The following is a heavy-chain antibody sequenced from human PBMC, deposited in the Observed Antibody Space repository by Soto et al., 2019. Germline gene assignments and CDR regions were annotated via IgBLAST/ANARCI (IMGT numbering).Heavy chain of an antibody. Sequence: EVQLVESGGGLVQPGGSLRLSCAASGFTVSNNYMRWVRQAPGKGLEWVSLIYSGCATYYADSVKGIFTISRDNSKNTLYLQMNSLRAEDTAGYYCARDGTYNWVGGQGILVTVSS. D-gene: IGHD1-1*01. CDR2: IYSGCAT. CDR1: GFTVSNNY. CDR3: ARDGTYNWV. J-gene: IGHJ4*02. V-gene: IGHV3-66*01.